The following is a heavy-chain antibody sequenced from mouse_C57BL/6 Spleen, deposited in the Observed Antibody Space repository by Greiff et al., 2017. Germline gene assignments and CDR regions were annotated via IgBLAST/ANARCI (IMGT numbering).Heavy chain of an antibody. J-gene: IGHJ3*01. CDR2: ISSGGDCI. V-gene: IGHV5-9-1*02. CDR3: TRDYDYDGGFAY. D-gene: IGHD2-4*01. Sequence: EVQGVESGEGLVKPGGSLKLSCAASGFTFSSYAMSWVRQTPEKRLEWVAYISSGGDCIYYADTVKGRFTISRDNARNTLYLQMSSLKSEDTAMYYCTRDYDYDGGFAYWGQGTLVTVSA. CDR1: GFTFSSYA.